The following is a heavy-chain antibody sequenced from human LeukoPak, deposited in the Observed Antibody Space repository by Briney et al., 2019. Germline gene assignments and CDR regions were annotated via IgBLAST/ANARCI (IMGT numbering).Heavy chain of an antibody. CDR1: TFTFSSYT. D-gene: IGHD3-10*01. V-gene: IGHV3-21*04. J-gene: IGHJ4*02. CDR3: ARGDYYGSGRLDY. Sequence: GGSLRLSCAASTFTFSSYTMNWVRQAPGTGLEWVSSISSSGSYIYYADSLKGRFTVSRDNARKSLYLQMNSLRAEDTAVYYCARGDYYGSGRLDYWGQGALVTGSS. CDR2: ISSSGSYI.